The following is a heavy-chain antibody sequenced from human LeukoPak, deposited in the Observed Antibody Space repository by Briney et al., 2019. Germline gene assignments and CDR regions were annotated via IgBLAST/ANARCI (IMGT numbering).Heavy chain of an antibody. CDR1: GFTVSSNY. CDR2: IYSGGST. J-gene: IGHJ4*02. D-gene: IGHD6-13*01. V-gene: IGHV3-66*01. CDR3: ARDQGGAAGPHDY. Sequence: AGGSLRLSCAASGFTVSSNYMSWVRQAPGKGLEWVSVIYSGGSTYYADSVKGRFTISRDNSKNTLYLQMNSLRAEDTAVYYCARDQGGAAGPHDYWGQGTLVTVSS.